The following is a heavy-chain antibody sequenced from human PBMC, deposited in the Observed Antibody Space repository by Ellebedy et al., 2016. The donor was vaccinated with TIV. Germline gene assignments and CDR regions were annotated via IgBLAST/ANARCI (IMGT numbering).Heavy chain of an antibody. CDR2: ISDSGGNT. V-gene: IGHV3-23*01. CDR1: GFTFSNYA. J-gene: IGHJ4*02. CDR3: ARDSGRRRSWDNDY. Sequence: GESLKISCAASGFTFSNYAMCWVRQAPGKGLEWVSTISDSGGNTHFPDSVKGRFTISRDNSRNTVYLQMNNLRAEDTAVYYYARDSGRRRSWDNDYWGQGTLVTVSS. D-gene: IGHD3-10*01.